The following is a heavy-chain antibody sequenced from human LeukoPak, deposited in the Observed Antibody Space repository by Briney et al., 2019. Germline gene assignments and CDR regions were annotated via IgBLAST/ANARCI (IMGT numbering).Heavy chain of an antibody. CDR3: ARASMVRGVIILFDY. D-gene: IGHD3-10*01. CDR2: IGTAGDT. V-gene: IGHV3-13*01. J-gene: IGHJ4*02. Sequence: GGSLRLSCAASGFTFSSYDMHWVRQATGKGLEWVSAIGTAGDTYYPGSVKGRFTISRENAKNSLYLQMNSLRAGDTAVYYCARASMVRGVIILFDYWGQGTLVTVSS. CDR1: GFTFSSYD.